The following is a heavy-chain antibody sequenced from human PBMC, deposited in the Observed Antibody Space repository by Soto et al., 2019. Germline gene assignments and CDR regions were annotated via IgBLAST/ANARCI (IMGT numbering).Heavy chain of an antibody. V-gene: IGHV4-30-4*01. CDR2: IYYSGST. CDR1: GGSISSGDYY. J-gene: IGHJ4*02. CDR3: ARAPEIYDSSGYYYPPIAYSDD. Sequence: PSAPRSLTCTVSGGSISSGDYYWSWIRPPRWRGLEWIGYIYYSGSTYYNPSLKSRVTISVDTSKNQFSLKLSSVTAADTAVYYCARAPEIYDSSGYYYPPIAYSDDSGQGTLVTVSS. D-gene: IGHD3-22*01.